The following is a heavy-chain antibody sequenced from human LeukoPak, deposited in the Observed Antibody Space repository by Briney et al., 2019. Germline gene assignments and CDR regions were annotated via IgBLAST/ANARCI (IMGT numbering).Heavy chain of an antibody. J-gene: IGHJ3*02. CDR1: GGTFSSYA. CDR2: IIPIFGTA. D-gene: IGHD2-2*01. V-gene: IGHV1-69*05. CDR3: ARADLGYCSSTSCYFDAFDI. Sequence: SVKVSCKASGGTFSSYAISWVRQAPGQGLEWMGGIIPIFGTANYAQKFQGRVTITTDESTSTAYMELSCLRSEDTAVYYCARADLGYCSSTSCYFDAFDIWGQGTMVTVSS.